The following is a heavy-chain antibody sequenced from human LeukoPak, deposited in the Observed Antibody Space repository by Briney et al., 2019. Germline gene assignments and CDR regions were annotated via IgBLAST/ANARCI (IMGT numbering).Heavy chain of an antibody. V-gene: IGHV4-59*08. CDR2: INYSGST. CDR3: ARHHHGMDV. CDR1: GGSISSYY. Sequence: KSSETLSLTCTVSGGSISSYYWSWIRQPPGKGLEWIGYINYSGSTNYNPSLKSRVTISVDTSKNQFSLKLTSATAADTAVYYCARHHHGMDVWGQGTTVTVSS. J-gene: IGHJ6*02.